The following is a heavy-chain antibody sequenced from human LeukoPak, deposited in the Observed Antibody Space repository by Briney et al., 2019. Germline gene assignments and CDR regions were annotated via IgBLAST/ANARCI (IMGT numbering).Heavy chain of an antibody. D-gene: IGHD3-10*01. J-gene: IGHJ4*02. CDR3: AKDAIITMVRGVTAYFDY. V-gene: IGHV3-23*01. Sequence: GGSLRLSCAASGFTFSSYAMSWVRQAPGKGLEWVSAISGSGGSTYYADSVKGRFTISRDNSKNTLYLQMNSLRAEDPAVYYCAKDAIITMVRGVTAYFDYWGQGTLVTVSS. CDR2: ISGSGGST. CDR1: GFTFSSYA.